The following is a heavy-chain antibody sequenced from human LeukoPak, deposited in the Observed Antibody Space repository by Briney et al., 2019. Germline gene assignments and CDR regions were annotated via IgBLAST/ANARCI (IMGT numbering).Heavy chain of an antibody. CDR2: IYHSGST. J-gene: IGHJ4*02. D-gene: IGHD3-22*01. Sequence: SETLSLTCTVSGYSISSGYYWGWIRQPPGKGLEWIGSIYHSGSTYYNPSLKSRVTISVDTSKNQFSLKLSSVTAADTAVYYCARVDYDSSGYILNWGQGTLVTVSS. V-gene: IGHV4-38-2*02. CDR3: ARVDYDSSGYILN. CDR1: GYSISSGYY.